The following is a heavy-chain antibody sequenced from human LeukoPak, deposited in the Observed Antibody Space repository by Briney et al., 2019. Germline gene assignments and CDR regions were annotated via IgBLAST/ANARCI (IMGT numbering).Heavy chain of an antibody. CDR3: ARPHLTKKGVDAFDI. D-gene: IGHD3-9*01. Sequence: ASVKVSCKASGYTFTGYYMHWVRQAPGQGLEWMGWINPNSGGTNYAQKFQGRVTMTRDTSISTAYMELSRLRSDDTAVYYCARPHLTKKGVDAFDIWGQGTMVTVSS. V-gene: IGHV1-2*02. CDR2: INPNSGGT. CDR1: GYTFTGYY. J-gene: IGHJ3*02.